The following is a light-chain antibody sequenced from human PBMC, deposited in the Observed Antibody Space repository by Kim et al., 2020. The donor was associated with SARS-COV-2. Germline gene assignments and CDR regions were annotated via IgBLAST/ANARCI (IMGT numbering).Light chain of an antibody. CDR3: AVWDDSLNGNV. Sequence: GQTLTISCSGSRSNIGNNFVNWYQQVPGTAPKRLMYHNNLRASGVPDRFSGFKSDTSASLDISGLQSEDEADYYCAVWDDSLNGNVFATGTKVTVL. J-gene: IGLJ1*01. V-gene: IGLV1-44*01. CDR1: RSNIGNNF. CDR2: HNN.